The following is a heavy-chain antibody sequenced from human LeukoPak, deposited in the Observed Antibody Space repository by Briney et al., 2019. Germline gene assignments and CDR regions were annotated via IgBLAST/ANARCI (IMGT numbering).Heavy chain of an antibody. CDR2: INPNSGGT. V-gene: IGHV1-2*02. CDR3: ARSSTVVTPVDH. D-gene: IGHD4-23*01. CDR1: GSPFTGYY. Sequence: ASVKVSCKASGSPFTGYYMHWVRRAPGQGLEWMGWINPNSGGTNYAQKFQGRVPMTRDTSISTAYMELSRLRYADTAVYSCARSSTVVTPVDHWEQGTLVTVSS. J-gene: IGHJ4*02.